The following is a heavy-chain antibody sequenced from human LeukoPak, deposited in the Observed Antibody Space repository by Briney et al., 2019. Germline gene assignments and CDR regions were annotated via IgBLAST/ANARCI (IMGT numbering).Heavy chain of an antibody. CDR2: IWSDGSNK. Sequence: GGSLRLSCAASGFTFSSYGMHWVRQAPGKGLEWVAVIWSDGSNKYYADSVKGRFTISRDNSKNTLYLQMNSLRAEDTAVYYCAKDSLIYCSGGSCYPDYWGQGTLVTVSS. J-gene: IGHJ4*02. CDR3: AKDSLIYCSGGSCYPDY. D-gene: IGHD2-15*01. CDR1: GFTFSSYG. V-gene: IGHV3-33*06.